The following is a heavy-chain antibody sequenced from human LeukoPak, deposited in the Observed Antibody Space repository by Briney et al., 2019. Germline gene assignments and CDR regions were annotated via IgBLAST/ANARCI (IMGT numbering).Heavy chain of an antibody. CDR2: ISGSGHTT. J-gene: IGHJ4*02. CDR3: AKGCYDTLTAYSASGLADY. D-gene: IGHD3-9*01. V-gene: IGHV3-23*01. Sequence: DPGGSLRLSCAASGFTSSNYWMSWVRQAPGQGLEWVSVISGSGHTTYYADSVKGRFTISRDNSNNILYLQMNSLRAEDAAVYYCAKGCYDTLTAYSASGLADYWGQGTLVTVSS. CDR1: GFTSSNYW.